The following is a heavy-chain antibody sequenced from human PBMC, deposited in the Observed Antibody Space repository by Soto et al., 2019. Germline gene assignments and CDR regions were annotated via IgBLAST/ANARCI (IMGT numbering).Heavy chain of an antibody. J-gene: IGHJ4*02. Sequence: ASVKVSCKASGGTFSSYAISWVRQAPGQGLEWMGGIIPIFGTANYAQKFQGRVTITADESTSTAYMELSSLRSEDTAVYYCARVDSSGWSNDYWGQGTLVTVSS. CDR1: GGTFSSYA. CDR2: IIPIFGTA. V-gene: IGHV1-69*13. CDR3: ARVDSSGWSNDY. D-gene: IGHD6-19*01.